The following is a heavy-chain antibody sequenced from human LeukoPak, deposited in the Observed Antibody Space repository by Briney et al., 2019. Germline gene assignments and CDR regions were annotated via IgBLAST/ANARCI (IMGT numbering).Heavy chain of an antibody. CDR3: AMWIQVWKFDY. J-gene: IGHJ4*02. V-gene: IGHV3-33*01. CDR2: IWYDGSNK. D-gene: IGHD5-18*01. Sequence: PGRSLRLSCAASGFTFSSYGMHWVRQAPGKGLEWVAVIWYDGSNKYYADSVKGRFPISRDNSKNTLYLQMNSLRAEDTAVYYCAMWIQVWKFDYWGQGTLVTVSS. CDR1: GFTFSSYG.